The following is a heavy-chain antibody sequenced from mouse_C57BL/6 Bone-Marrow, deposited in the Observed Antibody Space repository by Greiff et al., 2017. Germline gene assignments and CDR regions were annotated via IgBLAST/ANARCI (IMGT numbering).Heavy chain of an antibody. Sequence: DVKLVESGGGLVQPGESLKLSCESNEYEFPSHDMSWVRKTPEKRLELVAAINSDGGSTYYPDTMERRFIISRDNTKKTLYLQMSSLRSEDTALYHRVTTCYWYFDVWGTGTTVTVSS. CDR2: INSDGGST. D-gene: IGHD1-1*01. J-gene: IGHJ1*03. CDR3: VTTCYWYFDV. CDR1: EYEFPSHD. V-gene: IGHV5-2*01.